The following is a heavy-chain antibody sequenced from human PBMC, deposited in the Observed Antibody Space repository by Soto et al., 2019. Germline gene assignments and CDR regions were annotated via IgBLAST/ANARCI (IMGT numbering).Heavy chain of an antibody. CDR2: ISNNGTT. D-gene: IGHD6-6*01. J-gene: IGHJ5*02. CDR3: ARGRPAGGTAARSFSWFDP. Sequence: SETLSLTCTVSGGSISSYRWSWIRQPAWKGLEWIGRISNNGTTQYNPSLKSRVTVSVDTSKNQFSLKLSSVTAADTAVYYCARGRPAGGTAARSFSWFDPWGQGTLVTVSS. CDR1: GGSISSYR. V-gene: IGHV4-4*07.